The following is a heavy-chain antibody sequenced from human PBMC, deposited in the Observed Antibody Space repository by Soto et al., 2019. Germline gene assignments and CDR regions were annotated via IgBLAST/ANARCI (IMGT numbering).Heavy chain of an antibody. CDR3: ARDQTTGDWFDA. D-gene: IGHD4-17*01. Sequence: EVQLVQSGGGLVQPGGSLRLSCGASGFDFSNYWMHWIRQDPGKGLVWVSRINGDGSDIKYADSVKGRFTISRDNAKNTVYLQVNSLRVEDTAVYYCARDQTTGDWFDAWGQGTLVTVSS. J-gene: IGHJ5*02. CDR2: INGDGSDI. V-gene: IGHV3-74*03. CDR1: GFDFSNYW.